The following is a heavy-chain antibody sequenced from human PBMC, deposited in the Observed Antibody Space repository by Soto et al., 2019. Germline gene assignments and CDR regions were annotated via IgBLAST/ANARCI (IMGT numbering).Heavy chain of an antibody. CDR3: ARYAAVAGILDY. Sequence: SDILSLTCTVPGGSITSRSYKWGWIRQPPGKSLEWIGNIFYSGSTYYNPSLKSRVTLSVDTSKNQFSLTLSSVTAADTAVYYCARYAAVAGILDYWGQG. CDR1: GGSITSRSYK. V-gene: IGHV4-39*01. D-gene: IGHD6-19*01. CDR2: IFYSGST. J-gene: IGHJ4*02.